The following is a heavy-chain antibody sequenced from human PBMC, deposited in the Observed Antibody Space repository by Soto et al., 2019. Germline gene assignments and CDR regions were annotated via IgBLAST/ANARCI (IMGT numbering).Heavy chain of an antibody. CDR2: ISTSSSSI. D-gene: IGHD1-26*01. Sequence: EVQLVESGGGLVKPGGSLRLSCAASGLTFSSYSMTWVRQAPGNGLEWVSSISTSSSSIYYADSVKGRFTISRDNDKNSLFLQMNSLRVEVTAVYYCARDIVGAGGVDLWGRGTLVTVSS. V-gene: IGHV3-21*02. CDR3: ARDIVGAGGVDL. CDR1: GLTFSSYS. J-gene: IGHJ2*01.